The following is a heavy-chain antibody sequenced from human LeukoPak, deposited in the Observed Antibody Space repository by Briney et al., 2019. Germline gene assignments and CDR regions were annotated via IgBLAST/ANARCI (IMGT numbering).Heavy chain of an antibody. V-gene: IGHV3-7*01. D-gene: IGHD5-24*01. J-gene: IGHJ4*02. CDR3: ARGGDGYNSVDFDY. Sequence: GGSLRLSCAASGFTFSSYWMSWVRQAPGKGLEWVANIKQDGSEKYYVDSVKGRFTISRDNAKNSLYLQMSSLRAEDTAVYYCARGGDGYNSVDFDYWGQGTLVTVSS. CDR1: GFTFSSYW. CDR2: IKQDGSEK.